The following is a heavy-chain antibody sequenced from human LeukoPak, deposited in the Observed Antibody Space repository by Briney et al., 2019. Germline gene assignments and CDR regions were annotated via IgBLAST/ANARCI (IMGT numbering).Heavy chain of an antibody. CDR1: GFTFSSYS. CDR2: IKQDGSEK. D-gene: IGHD3-10*01. J-gene: IGHJ6*03. Sequence: GGSLRLSCAASGFTFSSYSMSWVRQAPGKGLEWVANIKQDGSEKYYVDSVKGRLTISRDNAKNSLYLQMNSLRAEDTAVYYCARVPFGVISYYYYMDVWGKGTTVTISS. CDR3: ARVPFGVISYYYYMDV. V-gene: IGHV3-7*01.